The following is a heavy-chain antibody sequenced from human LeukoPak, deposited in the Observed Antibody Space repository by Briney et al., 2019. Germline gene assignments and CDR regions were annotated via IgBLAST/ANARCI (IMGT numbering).Heavy chain of an antibody. V-gene: IGHV4-39*07. J-gene: IGHJ4*02. CDR3: ARDLSLGQVDY. Sequence: SETLSLTCTVSGGSISSSSYYSGWIRQPPGKGLEWIGSIYYSGSTYYNPSLKSRVTISVDTSKNQFSLKLSSVTAADTAVYYCARDLSLGQVDYWGQGTLVTVSS. CDR1: GGSISSSSYY. CDR2: IYYSGST.